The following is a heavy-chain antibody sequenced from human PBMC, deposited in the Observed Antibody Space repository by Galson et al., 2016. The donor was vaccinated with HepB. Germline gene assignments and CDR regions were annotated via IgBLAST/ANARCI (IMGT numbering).Heavy chain of an antibody. J-gene: IGHJ4*02. V-gene: IGHV3-30-3*01. CDR3: VRDSWGKYYDTNGRLY. D-gene: IGHD2-8*01. CDR2: VSFGGFNK. CDR1: GFTFTSYT. Sequence: SLRLSCAASGFTFTSYTMHWVRQAPGKGLEWMAVVSFGGFNKYYTDSVKGRFTISRDNSNNTLHLQLDSLRTEDAAVYYCVRDSWGKYYDTNGRLYWGRGTLVTVSS.